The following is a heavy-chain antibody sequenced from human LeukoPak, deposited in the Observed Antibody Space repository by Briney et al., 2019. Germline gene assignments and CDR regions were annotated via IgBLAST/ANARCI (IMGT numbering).Heavy chain of an antibody. D-gene: IGHD5-24*01. CDR3: AKSGYNRFDY. J-gene: IGHJ4*02. Sequence: GGSLRLSCAASGFTFSSSAMSWVRQAPGKGLEWVSSISGSGSGGSTYYADSVKGRFAISRDNSKNTLYLQMNSLRAEDTAVYYCAKSGYNRFDYWGQGTLVTVSS. CDR1: GFTFSSSA. V-gene: IGHV3-23*01. CDR2: ISGSGSGGST.